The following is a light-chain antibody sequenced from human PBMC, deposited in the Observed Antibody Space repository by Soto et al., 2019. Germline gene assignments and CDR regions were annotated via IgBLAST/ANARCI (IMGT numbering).Light chain of an antibody. J-gene: IGLJ6*01. V-gene: IGLV2-14*01. Sequence: QSALTQPASVSESPGQSITISCTGTSSDVGGYKYVAWYQQHPGKAPKLMIYDVSFRPPGVSSRFSGSKSGNTASLTISGLQAEDEADYYCSSYTNINTYVSGSGTKVTVL. CDR1: SSDVGGYKY. CDR3: SSYTNINTYV. CDR2: DVS.